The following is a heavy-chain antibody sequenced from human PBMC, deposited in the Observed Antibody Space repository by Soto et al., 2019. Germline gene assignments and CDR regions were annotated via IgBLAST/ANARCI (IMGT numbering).Heavy chain of an antibody. CDR3: ARGGSGYTWVKEV. D-gene: IGHD3-3*01. CDR1: GGLFSSYP. Sequence: QEQLVQSGAEVKKPGSSVKVSCKASGGLFSSYPISWVRQVPGQGLEWMGGIIPVFQTAYYTQRFHGGVTITADESTNTAYMELSRLRSDDTAIYYCARGGSGYTWVKEVWGEGTLFTVAS. CDR2: IIPVFQTA. J-gene: IGHJ4*02. V-gene: IGHV1-69*01.